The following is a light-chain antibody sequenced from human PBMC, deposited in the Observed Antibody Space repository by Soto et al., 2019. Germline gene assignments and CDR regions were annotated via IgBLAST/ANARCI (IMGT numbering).Light chain of an antibody. CDR1: QSISIW. V-gene: IGKV1-5*01. CDR3: QQYNSYRT. CDR2: DAS. Sequence: DIQMTQSPSTLSASVGDRVTITCRARQSISIWLAWYQQKPGKAPKLLIYDASILGSGVPSRFSGSGSGTEFTLTISSLQPDDFATYYCQQYNSYRTFGQGTKVEIK. J-gene: IGKJ1*01.